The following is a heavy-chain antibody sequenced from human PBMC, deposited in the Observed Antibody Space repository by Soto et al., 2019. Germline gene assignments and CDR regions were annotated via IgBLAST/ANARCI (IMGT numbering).Heavy chain of an antibody. D-gene: IGHD2-21*01. CDR1: GYSISSGYY. Sequence: SETLSLTCAVSGYSISSGYYWGWIRQPPGKGLEWIGSIYHSGSTYYNPSLKSRVTISVDTSKNQFSLKLSSVTAADTAVYYCARENLIAYYFDYWGQGTLVTVSS. CDR2: IYHSGST. CDR3: ARENLIAYYFDY. J-gene: IGHJ4*02. V-gene: IGHV4-38-2*02.